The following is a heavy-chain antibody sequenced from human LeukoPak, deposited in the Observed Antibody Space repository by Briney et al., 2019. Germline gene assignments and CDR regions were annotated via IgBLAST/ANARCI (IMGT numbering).Heavy chain of an antibody. CDR2: INHSGST. CDR3: ARGIHYGFDY. V-gene: IGHV4-34*01. Sequence: SETLSLTCAVYGGSFSGYYWSWIRQPPGKGLEWIGEINHSGSTNYNPSLKSRVTISVDTSKNQFSLKLSSVTAADTAVYYCARGIHYGFDYWGRGTLVTVSS. J-gene: IGHJ4*02. D-gene: IGHD3-16*01. CDR1: GGSFSGYY.